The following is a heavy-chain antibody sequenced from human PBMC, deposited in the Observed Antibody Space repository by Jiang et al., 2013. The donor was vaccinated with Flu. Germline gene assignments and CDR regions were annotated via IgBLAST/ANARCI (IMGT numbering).Heavy chain of an antibody. V-gene: IGHV3-33*03. J-gene: IGHJ4*02. CDR3: AINAARFGYS. CDR2: VWFDGSKA. CDR1: GFAFRRYG. Sequence: PGRSLRLSCVASGFAFRRYGMHWVRQAPGKGLEWVAVVWFDGSKAFYEESVKGRFTISRDNSKNTTYLHMDRLRAEDTSMYYCAINAARFGYSWGRGTLVSVSS. D-gene: IGHD3-10*01.